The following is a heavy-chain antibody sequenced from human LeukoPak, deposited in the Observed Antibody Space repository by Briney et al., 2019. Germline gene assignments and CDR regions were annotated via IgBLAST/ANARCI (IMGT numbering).Heavy chain of an antibody. Sequence: ASVKVSCKASGYTFTSYGISWVRQAPGQGLEWMGWISAYNGNTNYAQKLQGRVTMTTDTSTSTAHMELRSLRSDDAAVYYCARDAPGWFGELLPDYWGQGTLVTVSS. D-gene: IGHD3-10*01. V-gene: IGHV1-18*01. CDR3: ARDAPGWFGELLPDY. CDR1: GYTFTSYG. CDR2: ISAYNGNT. J-gene: IGHJ4*02.